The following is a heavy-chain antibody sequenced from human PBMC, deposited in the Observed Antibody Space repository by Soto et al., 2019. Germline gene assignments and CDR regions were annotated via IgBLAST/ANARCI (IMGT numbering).Heavy chain of an antibody. CDR3: ARDRVRSNWNGGYYYYYGMDV. D-gene: IGHD1-1*01. Sequence: QVQLVQSGAEVKKPGSSVKVSCKASGGTFSSYAISWVRQAPGQGLEWMGGIIPIFGTANYAQKFQSRVTITAEETTSTAYMELSSLRSEDTAVYYCARDRVRSNWNGGYYYYYGMDVWGQGTTVTVSS. J-gene: IGHJ6*02. CDR2: IIPIFGTA. V-gene: IGHV1-69*01. CDR1: GGTFSSYA.